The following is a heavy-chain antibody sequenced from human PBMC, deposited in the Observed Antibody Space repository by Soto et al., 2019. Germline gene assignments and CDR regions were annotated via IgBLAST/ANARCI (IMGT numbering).Heavy chain of an antibody. J-gene: IGHJ5*02. D-gene: IGHD5-18*01. CDR3: ARDNGSPAEIRFYP. Sequence: ASVKVSCKASGYTFTGYYMHWVRQAPGQGLEWMGWINPNSGGTNYAQKFQGWVTMTRDTSISTAYMELSRLRSDDTAVYYCARDNGSPAEIRFYPWGQGTLVTVSS. V-gene: IGHV1-2*04. CDR1: GYTFTGYY. CDR2: INPNSGGT.